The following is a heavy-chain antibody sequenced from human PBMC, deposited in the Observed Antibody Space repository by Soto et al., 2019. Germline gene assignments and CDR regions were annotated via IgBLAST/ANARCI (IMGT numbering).Heavy chain of an antibody. CDR3: ARDQTGITTAGGGRIDR. Sequence: QVQLVESGGGVVQPGRSLRLSCAASGFTFSTHAMHWVRQAPGKGLECVAIVSFDGSNKYYADSVKGRFTISRDNSKNTLYLQMSGLTPEDTAFYYCARDQTGITTAGGGRIDRWGQGTLVTFSS. CDR2: VSFDGSNK. V-gene: IGHV3-30-3*01. CDR1: GFTFSTHA. D-gene: IGHD6-13*01. J-gene: IGHJ5*02.